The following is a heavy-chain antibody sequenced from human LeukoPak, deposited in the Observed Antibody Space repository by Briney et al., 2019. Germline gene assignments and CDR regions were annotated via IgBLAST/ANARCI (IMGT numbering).Heavy chain of an antibody. CDR3: TIDGGTTDFAY. V-gene: IGHV3-15*01. J-gene: IGHJ4*02. CDR2: IKSKADGGTT. Sequence: PGGSLRLSCGASGLTFSNAWMSWVRQAPGKGLEWVGRIKSKADGGTTDYAAPVKGRFTISRDDSRNTLYMQMNSLKTEDTAVYYCTIDGGTTDFAYSGQGTLVTVSS. D-gene: IGHD1-1*01. CDR1: GLTFSNAW.